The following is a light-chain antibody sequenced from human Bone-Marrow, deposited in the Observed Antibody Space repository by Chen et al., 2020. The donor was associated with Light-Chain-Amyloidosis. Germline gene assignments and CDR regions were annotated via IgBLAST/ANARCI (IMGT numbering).Light chain of an antibody. Sequence: SYVLTQPSSVSVAPGQTATIACGGNNIGSTSVHWYQQTPGQAPLLVVYDDSDRPSGIPERVSGSSCGNTATLTISRVEAGDEADYYCQVWDRSSDRPVFGGGTKLTVL. CDR2: DDS. CDR3: QVWDRSSDRPV. J-gene: IGLJ3*02. CDR1: NIGSTS. V-gene: IGLV3-21*02.